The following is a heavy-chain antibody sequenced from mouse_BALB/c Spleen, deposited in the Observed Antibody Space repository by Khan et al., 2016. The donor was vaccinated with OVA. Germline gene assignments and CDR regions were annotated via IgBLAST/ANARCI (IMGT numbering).Heavy chain of an antibody. J-gene: IGHJ4*01. CDR3: SSEPYYHYDALEY. CDR1: GFSLTASG. Sequence: QVQLKESGPGLVAPSQSLSITCTISGFSLTASGIHWVRQPPGKGLEWLVVIWRDGSTTYNSTLKSRLSITKDNSKSQVFLQMNSLQTDDKAMYYWSSEPYYHYDALEYWGQGTSVTVSS. D-gene: IGHD1-1*02. V-gene: IGHV2-6-1*01. CDR2: IWRDGST.